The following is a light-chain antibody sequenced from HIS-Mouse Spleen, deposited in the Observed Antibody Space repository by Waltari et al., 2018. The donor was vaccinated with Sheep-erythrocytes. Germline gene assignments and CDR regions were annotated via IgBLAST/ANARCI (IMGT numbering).Light chain of an antibody. CDR3: QQRSNWYT. CDR1: QSVSSY. Sequence: EIVLTQSPATLSLSPGERATLSCRASQSVSSYLAWYQQKPGQAPRLLIYDASNRATGIPARFSGSGSGTDFTLTISSLEPEDLAVYYCQQRSNWYTFGQGTKLDIK. CDR2: DAS. J-gene: IGKJ2*01. V-gene: IGKV3-11*01.